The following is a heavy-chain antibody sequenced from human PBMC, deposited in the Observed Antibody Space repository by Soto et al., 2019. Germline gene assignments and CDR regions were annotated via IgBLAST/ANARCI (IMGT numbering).Heavy chain of an antibody. CDR2: IIPILGVA. J-gene: IGHJ3*02. Sequence: QVQLVQSGAEVKKPGSSVKVSCKASGGTFSSYTISWVRQAPGQGLEWMGRIIPILGVANYAQKFQGRVTITAVKSTSRAYRELSSLRSEDTAVYYCARDISAGSGSYIAFDIWGQGTMVTVSS. CDR3: ARDISAGSGSYIAFDI. CDR1: GGTFSSYT. V-gene: IGHV1-69*08. D-gene: IGHD3-10*01.